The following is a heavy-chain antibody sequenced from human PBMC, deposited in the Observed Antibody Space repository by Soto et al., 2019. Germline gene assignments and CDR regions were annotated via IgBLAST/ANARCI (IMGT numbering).Heavy chain of an antibody. J-gene: IGHJ3*02. Sequence: PSQTLSLTCAISGDSVSSNSAAWNWIRQSPSRGLEWLGRTYYRSKWYNDYAVSVKSRITISPDTSKNQFSLQLNSVTPEDTAVYYCARESPNNWNYPGAFDIWGQGTMVTVSS. CDR1: GDSVSSNSAA. V-gene: IGHV6-1*01. CDR3: ARESPNNWNYPGAFDI. D-gene: IGHD1-7*01. CDR2: TYYRSKWYN.